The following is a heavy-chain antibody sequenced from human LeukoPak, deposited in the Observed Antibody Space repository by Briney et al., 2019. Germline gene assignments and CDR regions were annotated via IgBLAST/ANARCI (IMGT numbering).Heavy chain of an antibody. Sequence: PSETLSLTCAVSGGSISSNNWWSWVRQPPGKGLEWIGEIYHSGSTNYNPSLKSRVTISVDKSKIQFSLNLSSVTAADTAVYYCARATVVTPDYFDYWGQGTLVTVSS. CDR3: ARATVVTPDYFDY. V-gene: IGHV4-4*02. D-gene: IGHD4-23*01. CDR2: IYHSGST. J-gene: IGHJ4*02. CDR1: GGSISSNNW.